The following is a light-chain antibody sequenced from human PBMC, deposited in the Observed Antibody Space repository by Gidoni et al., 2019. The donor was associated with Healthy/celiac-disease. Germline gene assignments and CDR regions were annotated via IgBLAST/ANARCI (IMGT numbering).Light chain of an antibody. Sequence: IQMTQSPSSLSASVGDRVTITGQASQDISNYLNWYQQKPGKAPKLLSYDASNLETGVPSRFSGSGSGTDFTFTISSLQPEDIATYYCQQYDNLPLTFGPGTKVDIK. V-gene: IGKV1-33*01. CDR3: QQYDNLPLT. CDR1: QDISNY. J-gene: IGKJ3*01. CDR2: DAS.